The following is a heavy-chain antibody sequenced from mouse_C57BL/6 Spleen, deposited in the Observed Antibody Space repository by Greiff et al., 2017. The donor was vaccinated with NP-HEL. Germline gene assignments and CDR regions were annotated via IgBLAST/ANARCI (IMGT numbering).Heavy chain of an antibody. J-gene: IGHJ4*01. CDR2: INPSSGYT. CDR1: GYTFTSYT. V-gene: IGHV1-4*01. CDR3: AKSNSLYGNYPYYAMDY. Sequence: VQVVESGAELARPGASVKMSCKASGYTFTSYTMHWVKQRPGQGLEWIGYINPSSGYTKYNQKFKDKATLTADKSSSTAYMQLSSLTSEDSAVYYCAKSNSLYGNYPYYAMDYWGQGTSVTVSS. D-gene: IGHD2-1*01.